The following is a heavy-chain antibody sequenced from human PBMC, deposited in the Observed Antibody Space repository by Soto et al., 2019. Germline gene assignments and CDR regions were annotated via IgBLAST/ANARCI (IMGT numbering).Heavy chain of an antibody. D-gene: IGHD3-22*01. CDR2: IYSGGST. Sequence: PGGSLRLSCVASGFTFSSYGMHWVRQAPGKGLEWVSVIYSGGSTYYADSVKGRFTISRDNSKNTLYLQMNSLRAEDTAVYYCARGYYDSSGYYWVFDYWGQGTLVTVSS. CDR3: ARGYYDSSGYYWVFDY. J-gene: IGHJ4*02. CDR1: GFTFSSYG. V-gene: IGHV3-66*01.